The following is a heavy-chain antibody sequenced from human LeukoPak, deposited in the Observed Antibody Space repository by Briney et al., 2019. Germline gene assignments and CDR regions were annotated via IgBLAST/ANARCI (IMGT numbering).Heavy chain of an antibody. D-gene: IGHD3-22*01. J-gene: IGHJ4*02. Sequence: SVKVSCKASGYTFTSYYMHWVRQAPGQGLEWMGRIIPILGIANYAQKFQGRVTITADKSTSTAYMELSSLRSEDTAVYYCARDPRNYYDSSGYLDYWGQGTLVTVSS. V-gene: IGHV1-69*04. CDR3: ARDPRNYYDSSGYLDY. CDR1: GYTFTSYY. CDR2: IIPILGIA.